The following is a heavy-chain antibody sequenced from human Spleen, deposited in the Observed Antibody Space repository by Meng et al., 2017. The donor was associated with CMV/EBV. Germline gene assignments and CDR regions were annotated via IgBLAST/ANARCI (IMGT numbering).Heavy chain of an antibody. CDR3: AKVRGRGITIFGVHRYFDY. CDR1: GFSISTNY. Sequence: GESLKISCAASGFSISTNYMNWVRQAPGKGLEWLSIIYSGGNTYYADSVRGRFTISRDSSRNTLYLQMNSLRAEDTAVYYCAKVRGRGITIFGVHRYFDYWGQGTLVTVSS. V-gene: IGHV3-53*01. J-gene: IGHJ4*02. CDR2: IYSGGNT. D-gene: IGHD3-3*01.